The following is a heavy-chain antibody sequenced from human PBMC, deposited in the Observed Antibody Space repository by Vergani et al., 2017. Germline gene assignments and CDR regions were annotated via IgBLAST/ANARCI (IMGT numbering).Heavy chain of an antibody. CDR2: IHSSGTT. D-gene: IGHD3-10*01. CDR1: GGSITSGSFY. Sequence: QGQLHESGPGLVKPSQTLSLTCTVSGGSITSGSFYWSWIRQPAGKGLEWIGRIHSSGTTNYNPSLKSRVTLSVDTSKNQLSLRRTSVTAADTAVYYCARDSWTSDLRGVYWFDTWVQGTLVSVSS. CDR3: ARDSWTSDLRGVYWFDT. J-gene: IGHJ5*02. V-gene: IGHV4-61*02.